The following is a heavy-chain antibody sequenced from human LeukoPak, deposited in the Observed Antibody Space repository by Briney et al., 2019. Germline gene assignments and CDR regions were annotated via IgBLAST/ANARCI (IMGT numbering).Heavy chain of an antibody. CDR1: GYTFTSYD. J-gene: IGHJ5*02. CDR2: MNPNSGNT. V-gene: IGHV1-8*01. Sequence: ASVKVSCKASGYTFTSYDINWVRQAPGQGLEWMGWMNPNSGNTGYAQEFQGRVTITRNTSISTAYMELSSLRSEDTAVYYCARRFDWLYNWFDPWGQGTLVTVSS. D-gene: IGHD3-9*01. CDR3: ARRFDWLYNWFDP.